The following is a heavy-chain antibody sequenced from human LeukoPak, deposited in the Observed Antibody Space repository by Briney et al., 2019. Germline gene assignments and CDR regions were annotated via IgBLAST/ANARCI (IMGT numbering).Heavy chain of an antibody. V-gene: IGHV3-30-3*01. CDR1: GFTFSSYA. CDR3: APYYYGSGSSDY. D-gene: IGHD3-10*01. CDR2: ISYDGNNN. Sequence: QPGRSLRLSCAASGFTFSSYAMHWVRQAPGKGQEWVAVISYDGNNNYYADSVEGRFTISRDNSKNTLYLQMNSLRAEDTAVYYCAPYYYGSGSSDYWGQGTLVTVSS. J-gene: IGHJ4*02.